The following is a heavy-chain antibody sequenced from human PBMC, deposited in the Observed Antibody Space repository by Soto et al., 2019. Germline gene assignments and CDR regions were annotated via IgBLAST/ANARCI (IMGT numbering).Heavy chain of an antibody. V-gene: IGHV3-23*01. CDR3: AKGKGAVAGVDY. Sequence: EVQLLESGGGLVQPGGSLRLSCAASGFTFSSYAMSWVRQAPGKGLXWVSAXSGSGGSTYYADSVKGRXTISXXXXXXXXXXXXXXLRAEDTAVYYCAKGKGAVAGVDYWGQGTLVTVSS. CDR1: GFTFSSYA. D-gene: IGHD6-19*01. CDR2: XSGSGGST. J-gene: IGHJ4*02.